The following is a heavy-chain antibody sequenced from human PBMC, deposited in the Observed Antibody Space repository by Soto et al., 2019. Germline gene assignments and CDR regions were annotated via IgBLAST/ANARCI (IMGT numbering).Heavy chain of an antibody. Sequence: PGGSLRLSCAASGFTFSSYWMHWVRQAPGKGLVWVSRINSDGSSTSYADSVKGRFTISRDNAKKTLYLQMNSLRAEDTAVYYCARADTAMVTGYYGMEVWGQGTTVTVSS. CDR2: INSDGSST. CDR1: GFTFSSYW. CDR3: ARADTAMVTGYYGMEV. D-gene: IGHD5-18*01. V-gene: IGHV3-74*01. J-gene: IGHJ6*02.